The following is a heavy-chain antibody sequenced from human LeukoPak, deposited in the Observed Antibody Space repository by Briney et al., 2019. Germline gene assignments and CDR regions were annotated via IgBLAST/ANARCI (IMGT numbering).Heavy chain of an antibody. J-gene: IGHJ4*02. CDR2: INHSGST. CDR3: AGDSGYFLFDY. CDR1: GGSFSGYY. Sequence: SETLSLTCAVYGGSFSGYYWSWIRQPPGKGLEWIGEINHSGSTNYNPSLKSRVTISVDTSKNHFSLKLSSVTAADTAVYYCAGDSGYFLFDYWGQGTLVTVSS. D-gene: IGHD3-22*01. V-gene: IGHV4-34*01.